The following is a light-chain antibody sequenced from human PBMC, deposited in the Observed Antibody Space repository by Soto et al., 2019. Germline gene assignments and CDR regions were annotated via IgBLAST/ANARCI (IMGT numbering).Light chain of an antibody. J-gene: IGKJ1*01. Sequence: SCRSGVPSRFSGSGSGADFSLTISSLQPEDLATYYCLQYNSYPQRTFGQGTKVEIK. CDR3: LQYNSYPQRT. V-gene: IGKV1-17*01.